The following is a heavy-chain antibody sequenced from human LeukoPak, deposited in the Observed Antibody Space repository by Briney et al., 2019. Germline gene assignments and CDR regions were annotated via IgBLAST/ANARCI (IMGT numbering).Heavy chain of an antibody. D-gene: IGHD3-22*01. CDR1: GFTFSSYW. CDR3: ARAPSEIGGYYPEYFRH. V-gene: IGHV3-74*01. J-gene: IGHJ1*01. CDR2: IKSDGST. Sequence: GGSLRLSCAASGFTFSSYWMHWVRQAPGKGLVWVSRIKSDGSTRCADSVKGRFTISRDNAKNTVSLQMNSLRAEDTGVYYCARAPSEIGGYYPEYFRHWGQGTLVTVSP.